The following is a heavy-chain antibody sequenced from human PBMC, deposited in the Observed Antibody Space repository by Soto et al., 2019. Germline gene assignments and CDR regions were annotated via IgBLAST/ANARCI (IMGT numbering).Heavy chain of an antibody. CDR3: ARTPAVRGGRSFDY. V-gene: IGHV4-34*01. D-gene: IGHD3-10*01. J-gene: IGHJ4*02. CDR1: GGSFSAYY. Sequence: QVQLQQWGAGLLKPSETLSLTCAVFGGSFSAYYWSWIRQPPGKGLEWIGEINPSGGTNYNPSLNSRVTISVDTSQNQFSLKLSSVTAADTAVYYCARTPAVRGGRSFDYWGQGTLVTVSS. CDR2: INPSGGT.